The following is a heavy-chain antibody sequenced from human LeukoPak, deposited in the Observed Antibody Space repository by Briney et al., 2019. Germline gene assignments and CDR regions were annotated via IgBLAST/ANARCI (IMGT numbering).Heavy chain of an antibody. Sequence: GGSLRLFCGAWGLTYRSYRMKGVRQATGGGLEWLSSISDRYKSMFYAHRVRGRFNISRDNTKNSLYLQMNSLRAEDTAVYYCAREAEEAFDIWGQGTMVTVSS. J-gene: IGHJ3*02. CDR1: GLTYRSYR. CDR2: ISDRYKSM. D-gene: IGHD1-14*01. CDR3: AREAEEAFDI. V-gene: IGHV3-21*01.